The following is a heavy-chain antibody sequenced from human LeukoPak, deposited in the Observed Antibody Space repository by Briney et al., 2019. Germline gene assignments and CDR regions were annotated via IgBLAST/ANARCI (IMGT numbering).Heavy chain of an antibody. J-gene: IGHJ4*02. CDR3: ARGKMEQWLVWSDY. V-gene: IGHV4-4*02. CDR1: GGSISSSNW. Sequence: SETLSPTCAVSGGSISSSNWWSWVRQPPGKGLEWIGEIYHSGSTNYNPSLKSRVTISVDKSKNQFSLKLSSVTAADTAVYYCARGKMEQWLVWSDYWGQGTLVTVSS. CDR2: IYHSGST. D-gene: IGHD6-19*01.